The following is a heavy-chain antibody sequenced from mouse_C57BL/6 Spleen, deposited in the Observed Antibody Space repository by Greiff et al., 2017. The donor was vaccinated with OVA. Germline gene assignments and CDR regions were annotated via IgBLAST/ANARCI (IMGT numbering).Heavy chain of an antibody. Sequence: QVQLQQPGAELVMPGASVKLSCKASGYTFTSYWMHWVKQRPGQGLEWIGEIDPSDSYTNYNQKFKGKSTLTVDKSSSTAYMQLSSLTSEDSAVYYCARSYCSNYERAWFAYWGQGTLVTVSA. CDR3: ARSYCSNYERAWFAY. V-gene: IGHV1-69*01. CDR2: IDPSDSYT. J-gene: IGHJ3*01. D-gene: IGHD2-5*01. CDR1: GYTFTSYW.